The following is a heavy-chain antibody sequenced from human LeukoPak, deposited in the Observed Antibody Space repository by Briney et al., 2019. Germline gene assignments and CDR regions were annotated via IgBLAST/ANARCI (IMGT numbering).Heavy chain of an antibody. CDR2: IYYSGST. J-gene: IGHJ4*02. CDR3: ARTLSEYSSSSLGY. Sequence: GYIYYSGSTNYNPSLKSRVTISVDTSKNQFSLKLSSVTAADTAVYYCARTLSEYSSSSLGYWGQGTLVTVSS. V-gene: IGHV4-59*01. D-gene: IGHD6-6*01.